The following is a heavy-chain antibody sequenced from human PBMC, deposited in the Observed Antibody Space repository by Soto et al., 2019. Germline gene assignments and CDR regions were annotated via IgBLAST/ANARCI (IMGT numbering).Heavy chain of an antibody. CDR1: GFTVSSNY. CDR2: IYSGGST. V-gene: IGHV3-66*01. Sequence: PGGSLRLSCAASGFTVSSNYMSWVRQVPGKGLEWVSVIYSGGSTYYADSVKGRFTISRDNSKNTLYLQMNSLRAEDTAVYYCARDGGSVHVRYYXDVWGKGTTVTVSS. D-gene: IGHD3-10*01. J-gene: IGHJ6*03. CDR3: ARDGGSVHVRYYXDV.